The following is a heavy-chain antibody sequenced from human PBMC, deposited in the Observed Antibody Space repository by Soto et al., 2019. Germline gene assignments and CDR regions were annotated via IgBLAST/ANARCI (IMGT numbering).Heavy chain of an antibody. CDR1: GYTFTSYY. CDR3: ARESSIATSINWFDH. D-gene: IGHD6-6*01. Sequence: GASVKVSCNASGYTFTSYYMHWVRQAPGQGLEWMGIINPSGGSTSYAQKFQGRVTMTRDTSTSTVYMELSSLRSEDTAVYYCARESSIATSINWFDHWGQGTLVTVSS. J-gene: IGHJ5*02. V-gene: IGHV1-46*01. CDR2: INPSGGST.